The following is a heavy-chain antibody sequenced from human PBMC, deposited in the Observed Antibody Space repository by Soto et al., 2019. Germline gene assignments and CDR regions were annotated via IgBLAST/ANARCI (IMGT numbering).Heavy chain of an antibody. Sequence: PSETLSLTCTVSGGSISSYYWSWIRQPPGKGLEWIGYIYYSGSTNYNPSLKSRVTISVDTSKNQFSLKLSSVTAADTAVYYCARRTYYDFWSKFDPWGQGTLVTVSS. CDR1: GGSISSYY. J-gene: IGHJ5*02. CDR2: IYYSGST. CDR3: ARRTYYDFWSKFDP. D-gene: IGHD3-3*01. V-gene: IGHV4-59*01.